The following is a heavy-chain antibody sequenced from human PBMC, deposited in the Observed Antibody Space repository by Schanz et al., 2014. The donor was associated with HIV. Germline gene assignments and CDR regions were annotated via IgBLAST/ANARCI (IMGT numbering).Heavy chain of an antibody. CDR3: ARSYDILTGYYSSPFDY. CDR2: IWYDGSKT. V-gene: IGHV3-33*01. Sequence: VQLVESGGGVVQPGRSLRLSCAASGFSFSSHGMHWVRQPPGKGLEWVSYIWYDGSKTYYEDSVRGRFTIFRDNSKNTLYLQMDSLRAEDTALYYCARSYDILTGYYSSPFDYWGQGTLVTVSS. CDR1: GFSFSSHG. J-gene: IGHJ4*02. D-gene: IGHD3-9*01.